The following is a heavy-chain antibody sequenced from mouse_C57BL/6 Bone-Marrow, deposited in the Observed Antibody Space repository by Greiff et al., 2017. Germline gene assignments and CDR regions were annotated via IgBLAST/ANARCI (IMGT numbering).Heavy chain of an antibody. CDR3: TRRALLRGMEH. Sequence: DVKLVESGEGLVKPGGSLKLSCAASGFTFRSYAMSWVRQTPEKRLEWVAYISSGGDYIYYADTVKGRFTISRDNARNTLYLQMSSLKSEDTDMYDYTRRALLRGMEHCGEGTSATVSS. CDR2: ISSGGDYI. CDR1: GFTFRSYA. D-gene: IGHD1-1*01. V-gene: IGHV5-9-1*02. J-gene: IGHJ4*01.